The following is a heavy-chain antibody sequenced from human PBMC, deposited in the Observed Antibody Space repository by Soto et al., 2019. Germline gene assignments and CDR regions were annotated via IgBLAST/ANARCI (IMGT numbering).Heavy chain of an antibody. CDR2: IYYSGST. J-gene: IGHJ5*02. D-gene: IGHD3-3*01. Sequence: QVQLQESGPGLVKPSQTLSLTCTVSGGSISSGGYYWSWIRQHPGKGLEWIGYIYYSGSTYYNPSLKSRVTISVDTSKNQFSLKLSSVTAADTAVYYCARESRDFWSGYNWFDPWGQGTPVTVSS. CDR3: ARESRDFWSGYNWFDP. V-gene: IGHV4-31*03. CDR1: GGSISSGGYY.